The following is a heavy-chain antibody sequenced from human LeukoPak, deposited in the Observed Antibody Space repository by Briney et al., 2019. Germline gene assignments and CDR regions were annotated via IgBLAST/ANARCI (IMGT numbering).Heavy chain of an antibody. Sequence: PGGSLRLSCVASGFRFSAYAMSWVRQSPGKGLEWVSGISGSGDDSSSGGTTHYEDSVRGRFTISRDNSKNTLHLEMNSLRAEDTAVYYCARLHCTGGSCYSYFVYWGQGTQVTVSS. CDR2: ISGSGDDSSSGGTT. V-gene: IGHV3-23*03. J-gene: IGHJ4*02. CDR1: GFRFSAYA. D-gene: IGHD2-15*01. CDR3: ARLHCTGGSCYSYFVY.